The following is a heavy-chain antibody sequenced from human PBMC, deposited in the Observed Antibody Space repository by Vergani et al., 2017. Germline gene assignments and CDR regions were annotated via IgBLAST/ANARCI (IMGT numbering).Heavy chain of an antibody. CDR3: ARTRCGPPYRSGLYYFVF. V-gene: IGHV2-70*04. CDR2: IDWDDDK. CDR1: GFSLTSSGMR. D-gene: IGHD6-19*01. J-gene: IGHJ1*01. Sequence: QVTFQESGPALVNPRQALTLTCTFSGFSLTSSGMRVSWFRQSPGKALEWLARIDWDDDKFYSASLKTRLAISKDLSNNLVVLTMTNMGPADTGTYYCARTRCGPPYRSGLYYFVFWGQGTLVTVSS.